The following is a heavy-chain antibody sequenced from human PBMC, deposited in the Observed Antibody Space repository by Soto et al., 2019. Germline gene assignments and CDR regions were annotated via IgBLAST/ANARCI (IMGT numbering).Heavy chain of an antibody. Sequence: EVQLLESGGGLVQPGGSLRLSCAASGFTFSSYAMSWVRQAPGKGLEWVSAISGSGGSTYYADSVKGRFTISRDKSKNTLYLQMNSLRAEDTAVYYCAKGAFIVVVVAATNWFDPWGQGTLVTVSS. CDR2: ISGSGGST. CDR1: GFTFSSYA. J-gene: IGHJ5*02. CDR3: AKGAFIVVVVAATNWFDP. D-gene: IGHD2-15*01. V-gene: IGHV3-23*01.